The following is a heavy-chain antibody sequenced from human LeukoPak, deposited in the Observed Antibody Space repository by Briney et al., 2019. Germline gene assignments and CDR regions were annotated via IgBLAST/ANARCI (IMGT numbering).Heavy chain of an antibody. V-gene: IGHV1-69*13. Sequence: GASVKVSCKASGYTFTSYDINWVRQATGQGLEWMGGIIPIFGTANYAQKFQGRVTITADESTSTAYMELSSLRSEDTAVYYCARVNLGSSGYYLYYFDYWGQGTLVTVSS. CDR1: GYTFTSYD. CDR3: ARVNLGSSGYYLYYFDY. CDR2: IIPIFGTA. D-gene: IGHD3-22*01. J-gene: IGHJ4*02.